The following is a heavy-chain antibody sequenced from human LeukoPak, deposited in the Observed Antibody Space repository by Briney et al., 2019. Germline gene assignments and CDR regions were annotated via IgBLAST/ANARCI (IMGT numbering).Heavy chain of an antibody. CDR1: GFTFSSYS. Sequence: PGGSLRLSCAASGFTFSSYSMNWVRQAPGKGLEWVSSISSSSSYIYYADSVKGRFTISRDNSKNTLYLQMNSLRAEDTAVYYCAKGYYDFWSAATVPLFDYWGQGTLVTVSS. J-gene: IGHJ4*02. V-gene: IGHV3-21*01. CDR2: ISSSSSYI. D-gene: IGHD3-3*01. CDR3: AKGYYDFWSAATVPLFDY.